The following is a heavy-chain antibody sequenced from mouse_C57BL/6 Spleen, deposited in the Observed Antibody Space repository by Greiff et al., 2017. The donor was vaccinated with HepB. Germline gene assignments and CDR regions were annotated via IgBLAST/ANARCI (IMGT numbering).Heavy chain of an antibody. CDR1: GYTFTSYW. V-gene: IGHV1-64*01. CDR2: IHPNSGST. CDR3: AGNYVWYFDV. D-gene: IGHD2-1*01. Sequence: QVHVKQPGAELVKPGASVKLSCKASGYTFTSYWMHWVKQRPGHGLEWIGMIHPNSGSTNYNEKFKSKATLTVDKSSSTAYMQLSSLTSEDSAVYYCAGNYVWYFDVWGTVTTVTVSS. J-gene: IGHJ1*03.